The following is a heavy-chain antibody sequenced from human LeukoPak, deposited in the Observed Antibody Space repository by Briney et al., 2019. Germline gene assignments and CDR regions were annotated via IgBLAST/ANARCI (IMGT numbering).Heavy chain of an antibody. J-gene: IGHJ4*02. Sequence: GGSLRLSCAASGFTVSSNYMSWVRQAPGKGLEWVASINSGDSTYYGDSVKGRFTISRDRSKNTLYLQVNSLRAEDTAVYYCAKDLTVTTLGYFDYWGQGTLVTVSS. V-gene: IGHV3-53*01. CDR3: AKDLTVTTLGYFDY. CDR1: GFTVSSNY. D-gene: IGHD4-17*01. CDR2: INSGDST.